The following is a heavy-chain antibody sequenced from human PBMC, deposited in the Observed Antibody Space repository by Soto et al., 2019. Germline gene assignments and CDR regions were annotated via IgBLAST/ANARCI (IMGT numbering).Heavy chain of an antibody. V-gene: IGHV3-74*01. D-gene: IGHD2-15*01. Sequence: PGGSLRLSCAASGLTFNRYWMHWVRHAPGKGLVWVSHINTDGSNTNYADSVKGRFTISRDNAKSTLFLQMNSLGDEDTAVYYCAREFCSGGNCYTYYFDPWGQGIPVTVS. CDR2: INTDGSNT. J-gene: IGHJ5*02. CDR1: GLTFNRYW. CDR3: AREFCSGGNCYTYYFDP.